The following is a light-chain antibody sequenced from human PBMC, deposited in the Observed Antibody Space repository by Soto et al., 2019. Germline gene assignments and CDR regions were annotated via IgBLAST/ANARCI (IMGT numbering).Light chain of an antibody. V-gene: IGLV1-44*01. CDR1: SSNIGSNT. J-gene: IGLJ2*01. CDR2: IDN. Sequence: QSVLTQPPPVSGTPGQRVTISCSGSSSNIGSNTVNWYQQLPGTAPKLLIFIDNQRPSGVPDRFSASKSGTSASLAISGLQSEDEADFYCAAWDGSLNSVVFGGGTKLTVL. CDR3: AAWDGSLNSVV.